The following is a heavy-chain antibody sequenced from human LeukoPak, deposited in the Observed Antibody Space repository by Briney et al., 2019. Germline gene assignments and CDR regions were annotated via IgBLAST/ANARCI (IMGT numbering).Heavy chain of an antibody. J-gene: IGHJ6*02. D-gene: IGHD3-10*01. CDR1: GFTFSNCG. CDR3: AKGPYGLGIYYGMDV. CDR2: IGGDGTT. Sequence: GGSLRLSCATSGFTFSNCGMSWVRQAPGKGLQWLSVIGGDGTTYYADCVKGRFTVSRDNSENTLYLQMNSLRAEDTAVYYCAKGPYGLGIYYGMDVWGQGTTVTV. V-gene: IGHV3-23*01.